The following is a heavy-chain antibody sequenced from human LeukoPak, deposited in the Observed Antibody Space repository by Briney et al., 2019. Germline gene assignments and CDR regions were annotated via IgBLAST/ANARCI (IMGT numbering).Heavy chain of an antibody. D-gene: IGHD6-19*01. Sequence: GGSLRLSCAASGFTFSSYSMNWVRQAPGKGLEWVSSISSSSSYIYYADSVKGRFTISRDNAKNSLYLQMNSLRAEDTAVYYCTRVLYSSGWYGDHYWGQGALVTVSP. CDR2: ISSSSSYI. CDR1: GFTFSSYS. V-gene: IGHV3-21*01. J-gene: IGHJ4*02. CDR3: TRVLYSSGWYGDHY.